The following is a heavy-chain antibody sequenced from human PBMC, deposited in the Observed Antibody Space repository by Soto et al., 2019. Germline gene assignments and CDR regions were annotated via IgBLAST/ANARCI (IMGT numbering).Heavy chain of an antibody. CDR1: GFTFSSYA. CDR3: AKDKEYYYDSSGP. J-gene: IGHJ5*02. V-gene: IGHV3-23*01. CDR2: ISGSGGST. Sequence: SGGSLRLSCAASGFTFSSYAMSWVRQAPGKGLEWVSAISGSGGSTYYADSVKGRFTISRDNSKNTLYLQMNSLRAEDTAVYYWAKDKEYYYDSSGPWGQGTLVTVSS. D-gene: IGHD3-22*01.